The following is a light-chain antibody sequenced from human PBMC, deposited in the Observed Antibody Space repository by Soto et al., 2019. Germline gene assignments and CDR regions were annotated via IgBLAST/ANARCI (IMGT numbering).Light chain of an antibody. J-gene: IGKJ1*01. CDR2: GAS. CDR3: QQYNNWPPA. Sequence: EIVMTQSPATLSVSPGERATLSCRASQSVSGNLAWYQQKPGQAPRLLIYGASTRATAIPARFSGSGSGTELTLTISSLQSEDFVVYYCQQYNNWPPAFGQGTKVEIK. CDR1: QSVSGN. V-gene: IGKV3-15*01.